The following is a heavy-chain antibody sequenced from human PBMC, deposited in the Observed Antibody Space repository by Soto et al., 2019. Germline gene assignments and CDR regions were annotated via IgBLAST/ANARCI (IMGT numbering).Heavy chain of an antibody. V-gene: IGHV3-23*01. CDR1: GFTFISYA. CDR2: ISGSGGST. Sequence: PGGSLRLSSAASGFTFISYAMSWVRQATGKGLEWVSAISGSGGSTYYADSVKGRFTISRDNSKNTLYLQMNSLRAEDTAVYYCAKSYSDGSGSYPLNYYYGMDVWGQGTTVTVSS. D-gene: IGHD3-10*01. J-gene: IGHJ6*02. CDR3: AKSYSDGSGSYPLNYYYGMDV.